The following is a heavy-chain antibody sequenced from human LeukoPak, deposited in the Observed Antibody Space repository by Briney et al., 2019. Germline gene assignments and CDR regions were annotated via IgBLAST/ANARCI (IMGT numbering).Heavy chain of an antibody. Sequence: SVKVSCKASGYTFTSYAISWVRQAPGQGLEWMGGIIPIFGTANYAQKFQGRVTITTDESTSTAYMELSSLRSEDTAVYYCASPRRGCSSTSCYDYWGQGTLVTVSS. D-gene: IGHD2-2*01. J-gene: IGHJ4*02. CDR2: IIPIFGTA. V-gene: IGHV1-69*05. CDR1: GYTFTSYA. CDR3: ASPRRGCSSTSCYDY.